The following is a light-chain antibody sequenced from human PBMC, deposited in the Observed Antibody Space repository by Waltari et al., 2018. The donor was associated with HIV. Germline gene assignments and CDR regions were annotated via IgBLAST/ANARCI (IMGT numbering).Light chain of an antibody. CDR2: EVY. Sequence: QSALTQPASLSGSPGQSITISCTGTSSDLGSYNLVSWYQHHPGKAPKLIIYEVYKRPSGVSNRFSGSKSGNTASLTISGLQAEDEAHYYCCSYAGSTTYYVFGTGTKVTVL. V-gene: IGLV2-23*02. CDR3: CSYAGSTTYYV. CDR1: SSDLGSYNL. J-gene: IGLJ1*01.